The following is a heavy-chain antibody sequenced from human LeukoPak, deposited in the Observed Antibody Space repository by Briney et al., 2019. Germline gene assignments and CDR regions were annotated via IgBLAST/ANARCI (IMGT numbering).Heavy chain of an antibody. CDR2: INHSGST. CDR3: ARVGSYYDSGD. V-gene: IGHV4-34*01. Sequence: SETLSLTCAVYGGSFSGYYWSWIRQPPGKGLEWIGEINHSGSTNYNPSLKSRVTISVDTSKNQFSLKLSSVTAADTAVYYCARVGSYYDSGDWGQGTLVTVSS. J-gene: IGHJ4*02. D-gene: IGHD3-16*01. CDR1: GGSFSGYY.